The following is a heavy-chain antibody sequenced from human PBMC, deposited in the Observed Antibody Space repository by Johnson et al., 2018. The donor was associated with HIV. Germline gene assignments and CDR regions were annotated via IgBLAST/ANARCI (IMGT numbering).Heavy chain of an antibody. J-gene: IGHJ3*01. CDR3: ARGVVYGGSSDAFEV. CDR2: PYDNGTII. CDR1: GFTFRNSW. V-gene: IGHV3-74*02. D-gene: IGHD2-8*02. Sequence: EVQLVESGGGFVQPGGSLRLSCAASGFTFRNSWMHWVRQAPGKGPVWGSGPYDNGTIINYADSVKGGFTISRDNAKNTLYLHMKSLRAEATAVYYCARGVVYGGSSDAFEVWGQGTMVTVSS.